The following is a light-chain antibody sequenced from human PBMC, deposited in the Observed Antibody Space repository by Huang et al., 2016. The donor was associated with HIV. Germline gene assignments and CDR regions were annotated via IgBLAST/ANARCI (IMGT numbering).Light chain of an antibody. CDR3: LQDYNYPRT. V-gene: IGKV1-6*01. CDR1: QGIRND. CDR2: AAS. Sequence: AIQMTQSPSSLSASVGDRVTITCRASQGIRNDLGWYQQKPGKAPKLLIYAASTSQSGVPSRFSGRGSGTDFTLTSSIMQPEDFATYYCLQDYNYPRTFGQGTKVEIK. J-gene: IGKJ1*01.